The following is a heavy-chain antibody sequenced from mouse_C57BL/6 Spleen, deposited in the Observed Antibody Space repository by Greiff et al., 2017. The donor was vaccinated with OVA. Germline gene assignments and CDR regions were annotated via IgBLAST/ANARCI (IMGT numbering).Heavy chain of an antibody. Sequence: VQLQESGPGLVQPSQSLSITCTVFGFSLTSYGVHWVRQSPGKGLEWLGVIWSGGSTDYNAAFISRLSISKDNSKSQVFFKMNSLQADDTAIYYCARNYPCTTVVATGGWYFDVWGTGTTVTVSS. D-gene: IGHD1-1*01. J-gene: IGHJ1*03. CDR3: ARNYPCTTVVATGGWYFDV. CDR1: GFSLTSYG. CDR2: IWSGGST. V-gene: IGHV2-2*01.